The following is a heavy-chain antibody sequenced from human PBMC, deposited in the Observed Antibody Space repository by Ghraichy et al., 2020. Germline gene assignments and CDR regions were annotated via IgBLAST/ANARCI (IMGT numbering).Heavy chain of an antibody. CDR3: ATDSRGLYLRYGLDV. Sequence: SVKVSCEGSGGTLRASGINWVRKAPGHGLEWMGGVLPVSGSPNYAQKFQGRITITTDGNTAHMELTSLRVDDTAVYYCATDSRGLYLRYGLDVWDQGTTVIVSS. CDR2: VLPVSGSP. V-gene: IGHV1-69*05. CDR1: GGTLRASG. D-gene: IGHD2-2*01. J-gene: IGHJ6*02.